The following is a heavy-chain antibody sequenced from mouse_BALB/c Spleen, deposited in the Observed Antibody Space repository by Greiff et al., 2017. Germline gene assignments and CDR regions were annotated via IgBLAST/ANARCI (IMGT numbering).Heavy chain of an antibody. CDR1: GFTFSSYT. Sequence: EVKVVESGGGLVKPGGSLKLSCAASGFTFSSYTMSWVRQTPEKRLEWVAYISNGGGSTYYPDTVKGRFTISRDNAKNTLYLQMSSLKSEDTAMYYCARQGLRRAMDYWGQGTSVTVSS. J-gene: IGHJ4*01. V-gene: IGHV5-12-2*01. D-gene: IGHD3-1*01. CDR2: ISNGGGST. CDR3: ARQGLRRAMDY.